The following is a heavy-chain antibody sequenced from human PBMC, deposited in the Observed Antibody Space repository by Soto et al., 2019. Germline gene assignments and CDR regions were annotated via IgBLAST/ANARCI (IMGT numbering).Heavy chain of an antibody. D-gene: IGHD5-12*01. J-gene: IGHJ4*02. V-gene: IGHV1-3*01. CDR1: GCTFTGYA. CDR2: INAGNGNT. Sequence: ASVKVSCKASGCTFTGYAIHWVRQAPGQRLEWMGWINAGNGNTKYSQKFQGRVIITRDTSAGTAYMELRSLRSEDTAVYYCATPIVAFYWGQGTLVTVSS. CDR3: ATPIVAFY.